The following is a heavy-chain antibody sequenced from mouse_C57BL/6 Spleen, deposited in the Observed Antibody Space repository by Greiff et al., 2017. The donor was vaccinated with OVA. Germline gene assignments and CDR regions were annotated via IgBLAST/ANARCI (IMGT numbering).Heavy chain of an antibody. CDR2: IYPGDGDT. Sequence: VHLVESGPELVKPGASVKISCKASGYAFSSSWMNWVKQRPGKGLEWIGRIYPGDGDTNYNGKFKGKATLTADKSSSTAYMQLSSLTSEDSAVYFCARGGTAQAPWFAYWGQGTLVTVSA. J-gene: IGHJ3*01. CDR1: GYAFSSSW. CDR3: ARGGTAQAPWFAY. V-gene: IGHV1-82*01. D-gene: IGHD3-2*02.